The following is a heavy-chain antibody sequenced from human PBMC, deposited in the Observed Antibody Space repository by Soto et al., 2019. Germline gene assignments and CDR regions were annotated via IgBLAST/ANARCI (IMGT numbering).Heavy chain of an antibody. V-gene: IGHV3-23*01. CDR2: ISGRGRST. Sequence: PGGSLRLSGAACGCAFSSYAMSWVRQAPGKGLEWVSAISGRGRSTHYADSVKGRFTISRDNSKNTLYLQMNSLRAEDTAVYYCAKPQSNRYFDWSIAYWGQGTLVTVSS. CDR1: GCAFSSYA. J-gene: IGHJ4*02. D-gene: IGHD3-9*01. CDR3: AKPQSNRYFDWSIAY.